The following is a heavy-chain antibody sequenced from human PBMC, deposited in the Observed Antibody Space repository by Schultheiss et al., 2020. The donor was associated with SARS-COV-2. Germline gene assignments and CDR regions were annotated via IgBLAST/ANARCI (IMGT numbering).Heavy chain of an antibody. CDR3: ARERYDSVAATTNYYYGMDV. Sequence: ASVKVSCKASGYTFTGYYMHWVRQAPGQGLEWMGWINPSGGSTSYAQKFQGRVTMTRDTSTSTVYMELSSLRSEDTAVYYCARERYDSVAATTNYYYGMDVWGQGTTVTVSS. CDR2: INPSGGST. D-gene: IGHD2-15*01. J-gene: IGHJ6*02. CDR1: GYTFTGYY. V-gene: IGHV1-46*01.